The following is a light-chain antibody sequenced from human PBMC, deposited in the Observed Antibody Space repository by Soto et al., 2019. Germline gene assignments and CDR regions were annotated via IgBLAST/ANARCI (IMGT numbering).Light chain of an antibody. CDR1: QSVSSSY. V-gene: IGKV3-20*01. Sequence: EIVLTQSPGTLSLSPGERATLSCRASQSVSSSYFAWYQQKPCQAPRLLIYGASGRATGIPDRFSGSGSGTDFTLTISRLEPADSAVYYCQQSGSSPPYTFGQGTKLEIK. CDR2: GAS. J-gene: IGKJ2*01. CDR3: QQSGSSPPYT.